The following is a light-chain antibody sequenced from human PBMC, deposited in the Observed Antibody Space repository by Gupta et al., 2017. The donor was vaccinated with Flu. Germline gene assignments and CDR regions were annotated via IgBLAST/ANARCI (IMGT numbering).Light chain of an antibody. CDR3: QVWDSSSDHRV. V-gene: IGLV3-21*03. CDR2: DDR. Sequence: GKTGRITGGGKHIGSKSVHWYQQKPGQAPVLVVYDDRDRPSGIPERFSGSNSGNTATLTISRVEAGDEADYYCQVWDSSSDHRVFGGGTKLTVL. J-gene: IGLJ3*02. CDR1: HIGSKS.